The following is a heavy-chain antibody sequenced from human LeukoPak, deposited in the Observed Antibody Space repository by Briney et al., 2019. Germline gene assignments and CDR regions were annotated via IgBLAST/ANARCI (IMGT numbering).Heavy chain of an antibody. CDR2: IYYSGST. D-gene: IGHD1-26*01. J-gene: IGHJ4*02. Sequence: SETLSLTCTVSGGSISSYYWSWIRQPPGKGLEWIGYIYYSGSTNYNPSLKSRVTISVDTSKNQFSLKLSSVTAADTAVYYCARDFGSYSGSYLDYWGQGPLVTVSS. V-gene: IGHV4-59*01. CDR1: GGSISSYY. CDR3: ARDFGSYSGSYLDY.